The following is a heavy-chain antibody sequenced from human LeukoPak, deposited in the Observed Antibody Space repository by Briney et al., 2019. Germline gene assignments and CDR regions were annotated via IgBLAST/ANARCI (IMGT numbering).Heavy chain of an antibody. Sequence: GGSLRLSCAASAFTFSSYDMSWVRQAPGKGLEWVSVIVGSGGSTDYADSVKGRFTISRDNAKNSLYLQMYSLRAEDTAVYYCARGFELITFGGAIGKLNWFDSWGQGTLVTVSS. D-gene: IGHD3-16*02. J-gene: IGHJ5*01. CDR2: IVGSGGST. CDR3: ARGFELITFGGAIGKLNWFDS. CDR1: AFTFSSYD. V-gene: IGHV3-23*01.